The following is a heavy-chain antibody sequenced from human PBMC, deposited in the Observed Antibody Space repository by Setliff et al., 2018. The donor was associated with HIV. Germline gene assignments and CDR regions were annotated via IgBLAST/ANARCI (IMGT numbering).Heavy chain of an antibody. J-gene: IGHJ4*02. D-gene: IGHD4-17*01. CDR3: ARDPPGYGDSKDY. V-gene: IGHV4-61*01. CDR1: GGSVGSGSSY. Sequence: PSETLSLTCSVSGGSVGSGSSYWSWIRQSPGKGLEWLGYIYYSGSTTYNPSLRSRVTISIDTSKNQFSLNLRSVTAADTAVYYCARDPPGYGDSKDYWGQGKLVTVSS. CDR2: IYYSGST.